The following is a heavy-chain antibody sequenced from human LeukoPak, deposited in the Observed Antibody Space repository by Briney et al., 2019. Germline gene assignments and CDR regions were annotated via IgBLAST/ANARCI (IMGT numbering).Heavy chain of an antibody. V-gene: IGHV4-4*02. D-gene: IGHD4-17*01. CDR2: IYRSGSA. J-gene: IGHJ4*02. CDR1: GGSISSSNW. Sequence: SGTLSLTCAVSGGSISSSNWWSWVRQPPGKGLEWIGEIYRSGSANYNPSLKSRVTISVDKSKNQFSLRLSSVTAADTAVYYCARASHDYGDYSHFDYWGQGTLVTVSS. CDR3: ARASHDYGDYSHFDY.